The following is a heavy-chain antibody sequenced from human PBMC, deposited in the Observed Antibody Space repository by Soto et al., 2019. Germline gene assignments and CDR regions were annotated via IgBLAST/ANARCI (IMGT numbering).Heavy chain of an antibody. CDR3: ARERYYDFWSGYYERTYYYYGMDV. Sequence: QVQLVQSGAEVKKPGASVKVSCKASGYTFTSYAMHWVRQAPGQRLEWMGWINAGNGNTKYSQKFQGRVTITRDTSASTAYMELSSLRSEDTAVYYCARERYYDFWSGYYERTYYYYGMDVW. J-gene: IGHJ6*01. V-gene: IGHV1-3*01. CDR2: INAGNGNT. CDR1: GYTFTSYA. D-gene: IGHD3-3*01.